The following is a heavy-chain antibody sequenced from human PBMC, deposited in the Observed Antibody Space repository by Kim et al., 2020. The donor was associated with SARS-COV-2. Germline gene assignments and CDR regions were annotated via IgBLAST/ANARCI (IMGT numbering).Heavy chain of an antibody. V-gene: IGHV4-39*06. CDR3: ARGVCCSGGSCYLGY. D-gene: IGHD2-15*01. J-gene: IGHJ4*02. Sequence: PSLKRRVTLSVDTSKNQFTLMLSSVTAADTAVYYCARGVCCSGGSCYLGYWGQGTLVTVSS.